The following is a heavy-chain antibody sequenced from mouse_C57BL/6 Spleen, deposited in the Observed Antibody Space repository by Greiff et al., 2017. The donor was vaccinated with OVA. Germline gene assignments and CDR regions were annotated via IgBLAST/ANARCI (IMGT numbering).Heavy chain of an antibody. CDR2: ISSGGSYT. V-gene: IGHV5-6*02. D-gene: IGHD1-1*01. CDR3: ARAVIPY. CDR1: GFTFSSYG. J-gene: IGHJ4*01. Sequence: EVKLVESGGDLVKPGGSLKLSCAASGFTFSSYGMSWVRQTPDKRLEWVATISSGGSYTYYPDSVKGRFTISRDNAKNTLYLQMSSLKSEDTAMYYCARAVIPYWGQGTSVTVSS.